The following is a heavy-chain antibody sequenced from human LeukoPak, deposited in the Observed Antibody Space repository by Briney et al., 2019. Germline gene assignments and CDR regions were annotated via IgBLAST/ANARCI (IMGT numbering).Heavy chain of an antibody. D-gene: IGHD3-10*01. Sequence: GGSLRLSCAASGFTVSSNYMSWVRRAPGKGLEWVSVIYSGGSTYYADSVKGRFTISRDNSKNTLYLQMNSLRAEDTAVYYCAREVPTSTTYYFDYWGQGTLVTVSS. J-gene: IGHJ4*02. CDR2: IYSGGST. CDR1: GFTVSSNY. V-gene: IGHV3-66*01. CDR3: AREVPTSTTYYFDY.